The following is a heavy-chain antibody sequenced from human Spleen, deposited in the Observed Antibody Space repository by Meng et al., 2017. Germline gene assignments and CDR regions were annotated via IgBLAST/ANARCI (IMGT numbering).Heavy chain of an antibody. D-gene: IGHD3-10*01. CDR3: ARDGYGSGSFLAS. J-gene: IGHJ4*02. Sequence: VLQSGSVGKQPGSSVKGACKASGGTLSSYAISWVRQAPGQGLEWMGGIDPKNGDTHYAQKFQGRVTMTGDTSISTAYMDLSGLRSDDTAVYYCARDGYGSGSFLASWGQGTLVTVSS. V-gene: IGHV1-2*02. CDR2: IDPKNGDT. CDR1: GGTLSSYA.